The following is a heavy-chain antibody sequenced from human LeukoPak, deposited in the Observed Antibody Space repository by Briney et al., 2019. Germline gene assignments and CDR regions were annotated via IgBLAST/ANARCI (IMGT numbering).Heavy chain of an antibody. D-gene: IGHD1-14*01. CDR2: IYSGGST. Sequence: GGSLRLSCAASGFTVSSNYMSWVRQAPGKGLEWVSVIYSGGSTYYVDSVKGRFTISRDNAKNSLYLQMNSLRAEDTAVYYCARNRGAYYYYVMDVWGQGTTVTVSS. CDR1: GFTVSSNY. V-gene: IGHV3-53*01. J-gene: IGHJ6*02. CDR3: ARNRGAYYYYVMDV.